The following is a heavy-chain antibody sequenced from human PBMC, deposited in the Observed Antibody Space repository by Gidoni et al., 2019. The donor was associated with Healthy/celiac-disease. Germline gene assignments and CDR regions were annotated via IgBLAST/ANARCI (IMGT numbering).Heavy chain of an antibody. D-gene: IGHD3-22*01. V-gene: IGHV3-9*01. CDR2: ISWNSGSI. CDR1: GFTFADYA. J-gene: IGHJ4*02. CDR3: AKGSAYYDSSAPMGY. Sequence: EVQLVESGGGLVQPGRSLRLSCAASGFTFADYAMHWVRQAPGKGLEWVSGISWNSGSIGYADSVKGRFTISRDNAKNSLYLQMNSLRAEDTALYYCAKGSAYYDSSAPMGYWGQGTLVTVSS.